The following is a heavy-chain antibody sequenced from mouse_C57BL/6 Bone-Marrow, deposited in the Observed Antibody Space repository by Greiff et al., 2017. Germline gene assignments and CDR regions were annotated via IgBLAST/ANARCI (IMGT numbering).Heavy chain of an antibody. CDR3: TRSHGSSFYYAMDY. CDR1: GYTFTDYE. D-gene: IGHD1-1*01. J-gene: IGHJ4*01. CDR2: IDPETGGT. V-gene: IGHV1-15*01. Sequence: VKLMESGAELVRPGASVTLSCKASGYTFTDYEMHWVKQTPVHGLEWIGAIDPETGGTAYNQKFKGKAILTADKSSSTAYMELRSLTSEDSAVYYCTRSHGSSFYYAMDYWGQGTSVTVSS.